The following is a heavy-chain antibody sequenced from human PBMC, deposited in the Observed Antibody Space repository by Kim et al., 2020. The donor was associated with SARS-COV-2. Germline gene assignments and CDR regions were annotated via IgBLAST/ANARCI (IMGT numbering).Heavy chain of an antibody. V-gene: IGHV3-30*02. D-gene: IGHD1-26*01. J-gene: IGHJ3*02. CDR2: K. Sequence: KYYADSVKGRFTISRDNSKNTLYLQMNSLRAEDTAVYYCANLVGADAFDIWGQGTMVTVSS. CDR3: ANLVGADAFDI.